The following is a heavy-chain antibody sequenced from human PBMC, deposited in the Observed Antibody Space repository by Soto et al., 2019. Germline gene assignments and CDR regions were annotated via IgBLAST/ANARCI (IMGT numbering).Heavy chain of an antibody. D-gene: IGHD3-3*02. J-gene: IGHJ4*02. CDR3: ARAGVTPHFFDY. V-gene: IGHV3-53*01. CDR2: FESGGSI. Sequence: GGSLRLSCAASGFSVRTNYMSWVRQAPGKGLDWVSVFESGGSIYYADSVKGRFIISRDYAKNTVDLQMNSLRFEDTAVYYCARAGVTPHFFDYWGQGTLGTAPQ. CDR1: GFSVRTNY.